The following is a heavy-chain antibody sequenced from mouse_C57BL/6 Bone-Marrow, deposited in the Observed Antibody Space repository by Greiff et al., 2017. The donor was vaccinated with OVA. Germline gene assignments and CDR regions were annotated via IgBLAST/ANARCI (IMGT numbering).Heavy chain of an antibody. Sequence: DVQLQESVAELVRPGASVKLSCTASGFNIQNTYMHWVKQRPEQGLEWIGRIDPANGNTKYAPKFQGKATITADTSSNTAYLQLSSLTSEDTSIYYCASSFYGSSSYWYFDVWGTGTTVTVSS. CDR2: IDPANGNT. CDR3: ASSFYGSSSYWYFDV. D-gene: IGHD1-1*01. CDR1: GFNIQNTY. J-gene: IGHJ1*03. V-gene: IGHV14-3*01.